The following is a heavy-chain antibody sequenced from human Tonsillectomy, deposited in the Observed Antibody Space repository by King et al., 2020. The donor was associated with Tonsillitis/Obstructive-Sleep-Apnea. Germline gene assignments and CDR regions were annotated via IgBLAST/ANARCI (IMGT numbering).Heavy chain of an antibody. J-gene: IGHJ4*02. CDR1: GFTVSSNY. Sequence: QLVQSGGGLIQPGGSLRLSCAASGFTVSSNYMTWVRQAPGKGLDGVSIIYSGGSTHYTDSVKDRFTIFRDNSKNTLYLQMNSLRVEDTAVYYCAQGRYYDSSGFPDYWGQGALVTVSS. CDR2: IYSGGST. V-gene: IGHV3-53*01. D-gene: IGHD3-22*01. CDR3: AQGRYYDSSGFPDY.